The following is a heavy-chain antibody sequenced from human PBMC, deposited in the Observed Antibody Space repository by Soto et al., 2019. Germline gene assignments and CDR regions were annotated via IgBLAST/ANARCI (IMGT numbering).Heavy chain of an antibody. Sequence: QVQLVESGGGVVQPGRSLRLSCAASGFTFSSYAMHWVRQAPGKGLEWVAVISYDGSNKYYADSVKGRFTISRDNSKNTLYLQMNSLRAEDTAVYYCARDPVYYYGSGSYGAFDIWGQGTMVTVSS. CDR2: ISYDGSNK. J-gene: IGHJ3*02. CDR3: ARDPVYYYGSGSYGAFDI. D-gene: IGHD3-10*01. V-gene: IGHV3-30-3*01. CDR1: GFTFSSYA.